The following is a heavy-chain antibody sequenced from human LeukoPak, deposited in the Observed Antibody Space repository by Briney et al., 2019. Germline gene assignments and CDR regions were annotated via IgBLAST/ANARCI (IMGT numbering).Heavy chain of an antibody. CDR1: GGSISSYY. Sequence: SETLSLTCTVSGGSISSYYWSWIRQPAGKGLEWIGRIYTSGSTNYNPSLKSRVTMSVDTSKNQFSLKLSSVTAADTAVYYCARNYGSGGYEKGYFDYWGQGTLVTVSS. CDR3: ARNYGSGGYEKGYFDY. V-gene: IGHV4-4*07. J-gene: IGHJ4*02. CDR2: IYTSGST. D-gene: IGHD6-19*01.